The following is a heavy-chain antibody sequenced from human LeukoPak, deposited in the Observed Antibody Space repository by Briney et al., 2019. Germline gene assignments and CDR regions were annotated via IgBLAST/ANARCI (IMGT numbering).Heavy chain of an antibody. CDR2: ISAYNANT. Sequence: ASVKVSCKASGYTFTSYGISWVRQAPGQGLEWMGWISAYNANTNYAQNLHGRVTMTTDTSTSTAYMELRSLRSDDTAVYYCARGPSRYYYGMDVWGQGTTVTVSS. CDR1: GYTFTSYG. V-gene: IGHV1-18*01. J-gene: IGHJ6*02. CDR3: ARGPSRYYYGMDV.